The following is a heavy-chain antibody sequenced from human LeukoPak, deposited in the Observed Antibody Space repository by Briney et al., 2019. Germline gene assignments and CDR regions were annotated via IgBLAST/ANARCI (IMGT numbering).Heavy chain of an antibody. CDR3: AKDGDTAMATGSFDY. CDR2: ISGSGGST. Sequence: GGSLRLSCAAPGFTFSSYAMSWVRQAPGKGLEWVSAISGSGGSTYDADSVKGRFTISRGNSKNTLYLQMNSLRAEDTAVYYCAKDGDTAMATGSFDYWGQGTLVTVSS. V-gene: IGHV3-23*01. D-gene: IGHD5-18*01. J-gene: IGHJ4*02. CDR1: GFTFSSYA.